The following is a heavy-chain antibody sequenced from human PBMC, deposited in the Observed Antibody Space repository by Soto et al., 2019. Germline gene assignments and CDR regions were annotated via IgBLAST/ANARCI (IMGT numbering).Heavy chain of an antibody. D-gene: IGHD6-19*01. CDR1: GDSVSSASLY. CDR2: IYFSGST. CDR3: ARVNSGRNWFDP. V-gene: IGHV4-61*01. Sequence: AETLSLTCTVSGDSVSSASLYWICIGQAPGKGLEWIGFIYFSGSTNYNPSLKSRVTMSLDTSKNQFSLNLSSVTPADTAVYYRARVNSGRNWFDPWGQGTLVTVSS. J-gene: IGHJ5*02.